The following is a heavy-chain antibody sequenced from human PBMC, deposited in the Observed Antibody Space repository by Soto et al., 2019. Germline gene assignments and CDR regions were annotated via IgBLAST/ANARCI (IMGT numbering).Heavy chain of an antibody. CDR1: GFTFSSYW. V-gene: IGHV3-7*05. CDR2: IKQDGSEK. CDR3: ARDMLILPRKGKRGSGSYYRNYYYYGMDV. J-gene: IGHJ6*02. D-gene: IGHD3-10*01. Sequence: GGSLRLSCAASGFTFSSYWMSWVRQAPGKGLEWVANIKQDGSEKYYVDSVKGRFTISRNNAKNSLYLQMNSLRAEDTAVYYCARDMLILPRKGKRGSGSYYRNYYYYGMDVWGQGTTVTVSS.